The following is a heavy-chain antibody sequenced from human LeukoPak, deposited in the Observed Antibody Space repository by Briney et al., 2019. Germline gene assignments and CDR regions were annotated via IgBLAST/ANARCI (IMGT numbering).Heavy chain of an antibody. CDR2: MYYSGST. D-gene: IGHD3-22*01. CDR3: ARPYYYDSRIDP. J-gene: IGHJ5*02. Sequence: KPSQTLSLTCTVSGGSISSGDYYWGWLRQPPGKGLEWIAYMYYSGSTYYNPSLKSRVTMSADTSKNQLSLKLSSVTAADTAVYYCARPYYYDSRIDPWGQGILVTVSS. CDR1: GGSISSGDYY. V-gene: IGHV4-30-4*01.